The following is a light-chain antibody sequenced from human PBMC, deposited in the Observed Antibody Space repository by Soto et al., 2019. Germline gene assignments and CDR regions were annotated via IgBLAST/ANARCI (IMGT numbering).Light chain of an antibody. Sequence: QSALTQPASVSGSPGQSITISCTGTSSDVGDYNYVSWYQQHPGKAPKLIICEVTNRPSGVSSRFSGSKSGNTASLTISGLQAEDEADYYCSSYTSSITHYVFGTGTKVTVL. CDR3: SSYTSSITHYV. J-gene: IGLJ1*01. V-gene: IGLV2-14*01. CDR1: SSDVGDYNY. CDR2: EVT.